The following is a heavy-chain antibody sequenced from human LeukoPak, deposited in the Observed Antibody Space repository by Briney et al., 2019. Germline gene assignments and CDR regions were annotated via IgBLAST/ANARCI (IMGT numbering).Heavy chain of an antibody. V-gene: IGHV3-23*01. Sequence: GGSLRLSCAASGFTFSSYAMSWVRQAPGKGLEWVSAFSGSGGSTYYADSVKGRFTISRDNSKNTLYLQMNSLRAEDTAVDYCAKEERYDIHGWDYGDAFDIWGQGTMVTVSS. J-gene: IGHJ3*02. CDR2: FSGSGGST. CDR1: GFTFSSYA. D-gene: IGHD3-9*01. CDR3: AKEERYDIHGWDYGDAFDI.